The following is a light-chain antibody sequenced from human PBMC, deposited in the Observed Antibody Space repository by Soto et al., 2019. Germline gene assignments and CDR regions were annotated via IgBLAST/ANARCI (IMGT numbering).Light chain of an antibody. CDR1: QSVSNNY. Sequence: EIVLTQSPGTLSLSPGERATLSCRASQSVSNNYLAWYQQKSGQAPRLLIYDASNRATGIPARFSGSGSGTDFTLTISRLEPEDFAVYYCQQYGSSGTFGQGTKV. CDR2: DAS. V-gene: IGKV3-20*01. J-gene: IGKJ1*01. CDR3: QQYGSSGT.